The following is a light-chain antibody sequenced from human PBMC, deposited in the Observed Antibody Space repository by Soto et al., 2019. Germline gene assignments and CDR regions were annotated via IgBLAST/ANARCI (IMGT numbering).Light chain of an antibody. V-gene: IGKV3-15*01. J-gene: IGKJ1*01. CDR1: RTVGSN. CDR2: GAS. CDR3: QQYNNWPPDRT. Sequence: EIVITQSQATLSVSPGERATLSCRASRTVGSNLAWYQQKLGQAPRLLIYGASTSATGIPARFSGSGSGTEFTLLISSLRSEDFAIYFFQQYNNWPPDRTFGQGTKVEIK.